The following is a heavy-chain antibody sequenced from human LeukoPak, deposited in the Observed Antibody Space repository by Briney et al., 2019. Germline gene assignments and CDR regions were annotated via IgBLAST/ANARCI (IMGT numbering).Heavy chain of an antibody. CDR1: GFTFSSYG. CDR2: ISYDGSNK. V-gene: IGHV3-30*18. J-gene: IGHJ4*02. D-gene: IGHD6-19*01. Sequence: GSLRLSCAASGFTFSSYGMHWVRQAPGKGLEWVAVISYDGSNKYYADSVKGRFTISRDNSKNTLYLQMNSLRAEDTAVYYCAKDLRIAVAGDGRFDYWGQGTLVTVSS. CDR3: AKDLRIAVAGDGRFDY.